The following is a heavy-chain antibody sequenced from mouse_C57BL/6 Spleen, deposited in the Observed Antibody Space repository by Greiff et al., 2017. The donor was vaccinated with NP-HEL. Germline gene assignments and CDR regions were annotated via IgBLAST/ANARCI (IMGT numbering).Heavy chain of an antibody. D-gene: IGHD4-1*01. CDR1: GFSLSTSGMG. J-gene: IGHJ4*01. CDR3: ARSSNWDPHDHAMDY. Sequence: QVTLKESGPGILQSSQTLSLTCSFSGFSLSTSGMGVSWIRQPSGKGLEWLAHIYWDDDKRYNPSLKSRLTISKDTSRNQVFLKITSVDTADTATYYCARSSNWDPHDHAMDYWGQGTSVTVSS. V-gene: IGHV8-12*01. CDR2: IYWDDDK.